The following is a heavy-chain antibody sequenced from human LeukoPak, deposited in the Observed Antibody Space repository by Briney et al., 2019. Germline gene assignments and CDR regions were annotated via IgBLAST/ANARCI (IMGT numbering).Heavy chain of an antibody. CDR2: ISGGGGST. CDR3: AKEGRSLQTY. D-gene: IGHD5-24*01. Sequence: GGSLRLSCAASGFTFTSYSMNWVRQAPGKGLEWVSAISGGGGSTYYADSVRGRFTISRDNAKNSLYLQMNSLRVEDTAVYYCAKEGRSLQTYWGQGTLVTVSS. J-gene: IGHJ4*02. V-gene: IGHV3-23*01. CDR1: GFTFTSYS.